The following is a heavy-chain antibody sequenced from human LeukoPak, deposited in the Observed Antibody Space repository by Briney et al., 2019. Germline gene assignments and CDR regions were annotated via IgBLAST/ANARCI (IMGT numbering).Heavy chain of an antibody. D-gene: IGHD2-21*01. V-gene: IGHV1-3*01. CDR2: INAGNGNT. CDR1: GYTFTSYA. CDR3: ARDQVAYCGGDCYGMDV. J-gene: IGHJ6*02. Sequence: ASVKVSCKASGYTFTSYAMHWVRQAPGQRLEWMGWINAGNGNTKYSQKFQGRVTITRDTSASTAYMELSSLRSEDTAVYYCARDQVAYCGGDCYGMDVWGQGTTVTVSS.